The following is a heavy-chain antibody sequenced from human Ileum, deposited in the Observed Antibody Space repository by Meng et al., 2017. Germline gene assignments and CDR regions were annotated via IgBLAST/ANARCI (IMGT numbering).Heavy chain of an antibody. CDR2: IYYGGST. CDR3: ARRAHYGDPPR. J-gene: IGHJ4*02. D-gene: IGHD4-17*01. CDR1: SGSFTNNNYY. V-gene: IGHV4-39*01. Sequence: QLRLQESGPGLVTPSDTLSLTCSVSSGSFTNNNYYWVWIRRPPGKGLEWIGSIYYGGSTYYNPSLKSRVTISVDTSTNQFSLKLISVTAADTAVYYCARRAHYGDPPRWGQGTLVTVSS.